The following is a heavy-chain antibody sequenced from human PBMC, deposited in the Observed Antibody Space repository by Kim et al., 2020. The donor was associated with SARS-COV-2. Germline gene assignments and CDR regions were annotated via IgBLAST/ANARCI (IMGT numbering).Heavy chain of an antibody. V-gene: IGHV3-30*18. CDR2: ISYDGSNK. CDR3: AKDHTVGADYFDY. D-gene: IGHD1-26*01. CDR1: GFTFSSYG. Sequence: GGSLRLSCAASGFTFSSYGMHWVRQAPGKGLEWVAVISYDGSNKYYADSVKGRFTISRDNSKNTLYLQMNSLRAEDTAVYYCAKDHTVGADYFDYWGQGTLVTVSS. J-gene: IGHJ4*02.